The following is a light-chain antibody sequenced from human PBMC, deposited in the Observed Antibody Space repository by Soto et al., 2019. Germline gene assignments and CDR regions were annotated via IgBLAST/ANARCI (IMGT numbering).Light chain of an antibody. Sequence: QSALTQPASVSGSPGQSITISCTGTSSDVGAYNYVSWYQQHAGKAPKLIIYDVNSRPSGVSTRFSGSRSGNTASLTISGIQAEDEADYYCSAFTGPHVVFGGGTKLTVL. CDR1: SSDVGAYNY. CDR3: SAFTGPHVV. V-gene: IGLV2-14*03. J-gene: IGLJ2*01. CDR2: DVN.